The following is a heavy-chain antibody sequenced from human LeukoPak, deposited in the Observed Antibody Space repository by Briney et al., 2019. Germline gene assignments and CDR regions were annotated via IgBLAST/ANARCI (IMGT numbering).Heavy chain of an antibody. CDR2: ISGSGGST. Sequence: GGSLRLSCAASGFTFSSYAMSWVRQAPGKGLEWVSAISGSGGSTYYADSVKGRFTISRDNSKNTLYLQMNSLGAEDTAVYYCAKDQGIAVGLRVFDYWGQGTLVTVSS. V-gene: IGHV3-23*01. CDR3: AKDQGIAVGLRVFDY. D-gene: IGHD6-19*01. J-gene: IGHJ4*02. CDR1: GFTFSSYA.